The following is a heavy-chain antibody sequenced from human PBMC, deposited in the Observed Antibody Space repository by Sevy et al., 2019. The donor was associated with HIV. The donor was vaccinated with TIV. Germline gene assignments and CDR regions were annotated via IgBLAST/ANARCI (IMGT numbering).Heavy chain of an antibody. CDR1: GYTFTSYG. CDR3: ARYHPFDIVVVVAANTFDY. Sequence: ASVKVSCKASGYTFTSYGISWVRQAPGQGLEWMGWISAYNGNTNCAQKLQGRVTMTTDTSTSTAYMELRSLRSDDTAVYYCARYHPFDIVVVVAANTFDYWGQGTLVTVSS. D-gene: IGHD2-15*01. V-gene: IGHV1-18*01. J-gene: IGHJ4*02. CDR2: ISAYNGNT.